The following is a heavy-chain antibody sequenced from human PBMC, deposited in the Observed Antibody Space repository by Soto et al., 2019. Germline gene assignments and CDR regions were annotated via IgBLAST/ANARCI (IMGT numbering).Heavy chain of an antibody. D-gene: IGHD2-21*02. CDR3: ASPGGDYFLDWFDP. J-gene: IGHJ5*02. Sequence: GGSLRLSCAASGFTFSSYAIHWVRQAPGKGLEWVAVISYDGSNKYYADSVKGRFTISRDNSKNTLYLQMSSLRAEDTAVYYCASPGGDYFLDWFDPWGQGTLVPVSS. CDR1: GFTFSSYA. CDR2: ISYDGSNK. V-gene: IGHV3-30-3*01.